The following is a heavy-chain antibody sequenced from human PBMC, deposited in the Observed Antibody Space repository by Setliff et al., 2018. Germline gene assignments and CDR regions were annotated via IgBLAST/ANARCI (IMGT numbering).Heavy chain of an antibody. CDR2: IYYSGST. J-gene: IGHJ3*02. V-gene: IGHV4-59*01. CDR1: GGSFSGYY. D-gene: IGHD1-26*01. Sequence: SETLSLTCAVYGGSFSGYYWSWIRQPPGKGLEWIGSIYYSGSTNYNPSLKSRVTISVDTSKNQFSLKLSSVTAADTAVYYCARDGSGSYQGTDAFDIWGQGTMVTVSS. CDR3: ARDGSGSYQGTDAFDI.